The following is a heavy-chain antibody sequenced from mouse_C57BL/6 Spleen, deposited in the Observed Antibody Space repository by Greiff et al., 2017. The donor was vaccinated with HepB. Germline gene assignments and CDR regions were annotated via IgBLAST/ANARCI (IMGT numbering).Heavy chain of an antibody. CDR3: ARRELTGAFDY. J-gene: IGHJ2*01. V-gene: IGHV1-81*01. D-gene: IGHD4-1*01. Sequence: QVQLKESGAELARPGASVKLSCKASGYTFTSYGISWVKQRTGQGLEWIGEIYPRSGNTYYNEKFKGKATLTADKSSSTAYMELRSLTSEDSAVYFCARRELTGAFDYWGQGTTLTVSS. CDR2: IYPRSGNT. CDR1: GYTFTSYG.